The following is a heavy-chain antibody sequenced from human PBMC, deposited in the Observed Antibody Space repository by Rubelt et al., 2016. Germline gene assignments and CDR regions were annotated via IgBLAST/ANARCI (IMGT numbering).Heavy chain of an antibody. CDR1: GGSFSGYY. CDR3: ARVDVDTAMVPFDY. CDR2: INHSGST. D-gene: IGHD5-18*01. Sequence: QVQLQQWGAGLLKPSETLSLTCAVYGGSFSGYYWSWIRQPPGKGLEWIGEINHSGSTNYNPSLKSRVTISVDTSKNQFSLKLSSVTAADTAVYYCARVDVDTAMVPFDYWGQGTLVTVSS. V-gene: IGHV4-34*01. J-gene: IGHJ4*02.